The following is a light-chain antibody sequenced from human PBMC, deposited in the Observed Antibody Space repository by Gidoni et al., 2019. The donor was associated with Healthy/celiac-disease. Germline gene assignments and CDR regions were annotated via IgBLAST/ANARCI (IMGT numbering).Light chain of an antibody. CDR3: QQSYSTPCT. J-gene: IGKJ2*01. CDR2: AAS. Sequence: DIQMPQSPSSLSASVGDRVTITCRASQSISSYLNWYQQKPGKAPKLLIYAASSLQSGVPSRFSGSGSGTDFTITISSLQPEDFATYYCQQSYSTPCTFGQGTKLEIK. CDR1: QSISSY. V-gene: IGKV1-39*01.